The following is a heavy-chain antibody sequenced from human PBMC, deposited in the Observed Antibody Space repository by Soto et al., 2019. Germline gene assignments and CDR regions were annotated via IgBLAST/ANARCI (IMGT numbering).Heavy chain of an antibody. CDR3: AKVRVVVVPAPMDV. CDR2: IGGSGGST. D-gene: IGHD2-2*01. CDR1: GFTFSSYV. Sequence: GGSLRLSCAASGFTFSSYVMSWVRQAPGKGLEWVSAIGGSGGSTFYADSVKGRFTISSGNAKNTLYLQMNSLRAEDTAVYYCAKVRVVVVPAPMDVWGQGTTVTVSS. J-gene: IGHJ6*02. V-gene: IGHV3-23*01.